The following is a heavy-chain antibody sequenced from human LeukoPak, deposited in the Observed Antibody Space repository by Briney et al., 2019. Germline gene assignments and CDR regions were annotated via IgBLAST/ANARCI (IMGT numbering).Heavy chain of an antibody. CDR3: ARDRASSFWYDSSRDAFDI. CDR1: GYTFINYG. CDR2: ISAYNSAYNGNT. D-gene: IGHD3-22*01. Sequence: AASVKVSCKASGYTFINYGITWVRQAPGQGLEWMGWISAYNSAYNGNTHYAQKLQGRVTMTTDTSTSTAYMELRSLRSDDTAVYYCARDRASSFWYDSSRDAFDIWGQGTMVTVSS. V-gene: IGHV1-18*01. J-gene: IGHJ3*02.